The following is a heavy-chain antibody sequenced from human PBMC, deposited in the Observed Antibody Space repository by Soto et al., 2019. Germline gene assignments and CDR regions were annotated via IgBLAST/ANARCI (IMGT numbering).Heavy chain of an antibody. V-gene: IGHV3-30*18. D-gene: IGHD6-19*01. J-gene: IGHJ6*02. CDR1: GFTFSSYG. Sequence: GGSLRLSCAASGFTFSSYGMHWVRQAPGKGLEWVAVISYDGSNKYYADSVKGRFTISRDNSKNTLYLQMNSLRAEDTAVYYCAKDLYAVAGHYGMDVWGQGTTVTVS. CDR3: AKDLYAVAGHYGMDV. CDR2: ISYDGSNK.